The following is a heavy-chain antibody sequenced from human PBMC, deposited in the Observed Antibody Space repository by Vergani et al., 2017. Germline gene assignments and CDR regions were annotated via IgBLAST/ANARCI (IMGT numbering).Heavy chain of an antibody. D-gene: IGHD2-15*01. J-gene: IGHJ3*01. CDR2: INNNGGST. Sequence: QLLESGGGLIQPGGSLRLSCAASGFTFNSYAMTWVRQAPGKGLEWVSGINNNGGSTYYADSVKGRFTISRDNSQNTLYLQMTDLRAEDTATYYCAKVCGGTSWPYGGAAFDLSGHGTMVTVSS. CDR1: GFTFNSYA. CDR3: AKVCGGTSWPYGGAAFDL. V-gene: IGHV3-23*01.